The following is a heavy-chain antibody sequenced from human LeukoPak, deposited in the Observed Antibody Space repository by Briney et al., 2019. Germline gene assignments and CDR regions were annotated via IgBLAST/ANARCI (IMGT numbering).Heavy chain of an antibody. V-gene: IGHV1-2*02. Sequence: ASVKVSCKASGYTFTSYYMHWVRQAPGQGLEWMGWINPNSGGTNYAQKFQGRVTMTRDTSISTAYMELSRLRSDDTAVYYCARQATSSSWYYDAFDIWGQGTMVTVSS. CDR2: INPNSGGT. D-gene: IGHD6-13*01. CDR1: GYTFTSYY. CDR3: ARQATSSSWYYDAFDI. J-gene: IGHJ3*02.